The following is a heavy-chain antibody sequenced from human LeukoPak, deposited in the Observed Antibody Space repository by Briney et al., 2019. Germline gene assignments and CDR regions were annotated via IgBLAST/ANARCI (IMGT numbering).Heavy chain of an antibody. CDR3: ARDYYGSGSYLFDY. V-gene: IGHV1-18*03. D-gene: IGHD3-10*01. CDR1: GYTFTSYG. J-gene: IGHJ4*02. Sequence: ASVKVSCKASGYTFTSYGISWVRQAPGQGLEWMGWISAYNGNTNYAQKLQGRVTITRDTSASTAYMELSSLRSEDMAVYYCARDYYGSGSYLFDYWGQGTLVTVSS. CDR2: ISAYNGNT.